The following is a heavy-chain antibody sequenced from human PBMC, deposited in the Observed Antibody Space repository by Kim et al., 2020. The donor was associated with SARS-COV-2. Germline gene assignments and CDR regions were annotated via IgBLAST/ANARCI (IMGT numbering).Heavy chain of an antibody. D-gene: IGHD5-12*01. CDR1: GYTFSNYW. Sequence: GESLKISCKGSGYTFSNYWIGWVRQMSGKGLEWMGSIFPGDSDATYSPSFQGHVTISVDRSISTAYLQWSSLKALDTALYYCVTGGGYSGHADYWGQGTLVTVSS. J-gene: IGHJ4*02. CDR2: IFPGDSDA. V-gene: IGHV5-51*01. CDR3: VTGGGYSGHADY.